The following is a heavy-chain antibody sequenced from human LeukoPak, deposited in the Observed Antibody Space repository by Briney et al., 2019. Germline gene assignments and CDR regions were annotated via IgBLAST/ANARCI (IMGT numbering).Heavy chain of an antibody. CDR1: GFTFSSYG. J-gene: IGHJ4*02. V-gene: IGHV3-33*01. CDR2: IWYDGSNK. D-gene: IGHD3-16*02. CDR3: ARDDDYVWGSYRHFDY. Sequence: GRSLRLSCAASGFTFSSYGMHWVRQAPGKGLEWVAVIWYDGSNKYYADSVKGRFTISRDNSKNTLYLQMNSLRAEDTAVYYCARDDDYVWGSYRHFDYWGQGTLVTVSS.